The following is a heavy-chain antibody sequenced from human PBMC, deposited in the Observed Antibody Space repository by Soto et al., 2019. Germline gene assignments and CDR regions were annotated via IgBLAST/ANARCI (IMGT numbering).Heavy chain of an antibody. CDR2: IWYDGSKK. V-gene: IGHV3-33*01. CDR1: GFIFSDYG. Sequence: PGGSLRLSCAASGFIFSDYGIHWVRQAPGKGLEWVALIWYDGSKKYYADSVKGRFTVSRDNINSTLYLEMNSLRVEDSAVYYCAREGSVAGSQDFWAEGTLVTDYS. J-gene: IGHJ4*02. CDR3: AREGSVAGSQDF. D-gene: IGHD6-19*01.